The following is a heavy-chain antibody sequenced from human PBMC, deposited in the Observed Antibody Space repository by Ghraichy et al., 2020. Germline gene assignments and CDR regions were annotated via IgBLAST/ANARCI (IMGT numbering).Heavy chain of an antibody. Sequence: GESLRLSCAASGFTFSSSAMSWVRQAPGKGLEWVSAFSGSGGSTYYADSVKGRFTISRDNSKNTLFLQMNSLRTEDTAVYYCAKHLGVGGGYDPVFDYWGQGTLVTVSS. CDR3: AKHLGVGGGYDPVFDY. CDR1: GFTFSSSA. CDR2: FSGSGGST. D-gene: IGHD5-12*01. V-gene: IGHV3-23*01. J-gene: IGHJ4*02.